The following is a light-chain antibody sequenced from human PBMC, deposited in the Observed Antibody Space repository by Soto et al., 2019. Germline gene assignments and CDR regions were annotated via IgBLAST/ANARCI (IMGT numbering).Light chain of an antibody. CDR2: GNT. V-gene: IGLV1-40*01. J-gene: IGLJ1*01. CDR1: SSNIGSTYD. CDR3: QSYDDSLSVHYV. Sequence: QAVVTQTPSVSGAPGQRVTITCTGSSSNIGSTYDVQWYQQLPGTAPKLRIHGNTNRPSGVPDRFSGSKSGTSASLAITGLQADAEADYYCQSYDDSLSVHYVFGTGTKLTVL.